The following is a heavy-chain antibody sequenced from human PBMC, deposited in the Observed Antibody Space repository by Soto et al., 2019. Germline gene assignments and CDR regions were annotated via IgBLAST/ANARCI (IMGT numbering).Heavy chain of an antibody. CDR1: GYSISSGYY. CDR2: IYHSGRS. J-gene: IGHJ4*02. Sequence: ETLSLTCAVSGYSISSGYYWGWVRQSPGKGLEWIGSIYHSGRSYFNPSLKSRVTMSVDTSKNQFSLKLSSVTAADTALYYCARVSLSYSNYLDYWGQGTLVTVSS. D-gene: IGHD4-4*01. V-gene: IGHV4-38-2*01. CDR3: ARVSLSYSNYLDY.